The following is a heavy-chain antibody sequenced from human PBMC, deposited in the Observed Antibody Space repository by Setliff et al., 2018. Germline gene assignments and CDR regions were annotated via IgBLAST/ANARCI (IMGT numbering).Heavy chain of an antibody. CDR2: IKTFSFKA. CDR1: GYTFVNYG. V-gene: IGHV1-18*01. Sequence: VASVKVSCKASGYTFVNYGINWVRQAPGQGLEWVGWIKTFSFKANYAQKFQGRVTVTTDTSTTTAYMELRSLRADDTAVYYCARINFYVSSGYYYAPELWGQGTTVTVSS. J-gene: IGHJ4*02. D-gene: IGHD3-22*01. CDR3: ARINFYVSSGYYYAPEL.